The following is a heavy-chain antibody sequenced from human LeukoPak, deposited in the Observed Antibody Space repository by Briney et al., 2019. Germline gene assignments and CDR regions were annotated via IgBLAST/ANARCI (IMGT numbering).Heavy chain of an antibody. J-gene: IGHJ4*02. D-gene: IGHD6-6*01. CDR2: ISGSGGST. CDR3: AGPPIGAARPFANWDFDY. Sequence: GGSLRLSCAASGFTFSSYAMSWVRQAPGKGLEWVSAISGSGGSTYYADSVKGRFTISRDNSKNTLYLQMNSLRAEDTAVYYCAGPPIGAARPFANWDFDYGAKGTLVPVPS. CDR1: GFTFSSYA. V-gene: IGHV3-23*01.